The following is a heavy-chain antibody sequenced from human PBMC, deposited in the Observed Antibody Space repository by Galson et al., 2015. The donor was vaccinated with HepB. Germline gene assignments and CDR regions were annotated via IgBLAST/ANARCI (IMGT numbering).Heavy chain of an antibody. D-gene: IGHD6-19*01. CDR1: GFTFSTYA. J-gene: IGHJ4*02. CDR3: ARGDSGWYFDY. CDR2: IISNGGST. Sequence: SLRLSCAASGFTFSTYAMHWVRQAPGKGLEYVSGIISNGGSTYYADSVKGRFTISRDNSNNTLYLQMGSLRAEDMAVYYCARGDSGWYFDYWGQGTLVTVCS. V-gene: IGHV3-64*02.